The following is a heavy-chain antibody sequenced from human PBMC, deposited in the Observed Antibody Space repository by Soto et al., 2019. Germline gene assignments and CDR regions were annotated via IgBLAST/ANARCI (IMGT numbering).Heavy chain of an antibody. V-gene: IGHV3-23*01. J-gene: IGHJ6*02. CDR2: VSGSGGTT. D-gene: IGHD6-25*01. Sequence: EVQLLESGGGLVQPGGSLRLSCSASGFTFSSYAMSWVRQAPGKGLEWVSAVSGSGGTTYYADSVKGRFTISRDNSKNTLYLQMNSLRAEDTDAYYCAKPPYSSAPYYYYGMGVWGQGTTVTVSS. CDR1: GFTFSSYA. CDR3: AKPPYSSAPYYYYGMGV.